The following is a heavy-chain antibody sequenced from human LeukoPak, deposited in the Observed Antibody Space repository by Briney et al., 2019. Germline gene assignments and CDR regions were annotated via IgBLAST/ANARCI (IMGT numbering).Heavy chain of an antibody. D-gene: IGHD3-10*01. CDR3: ARDGYYGSGSYLN. CDR2: IYYSGST. Sequence: KPSETLSLTCTVSGGSISSYYWSWIRQPPGKGLEWIGYIYYSGSTNYNPSLKSRVTMSVDTSKNQFSLKLSSVTAADTAVYYCARDGYYGSGSYLNWGQGTLVTVSS. V-gene: IGHV4-59*01. J-gene: IGHJ4*02. CDR1: GGSISSYY.